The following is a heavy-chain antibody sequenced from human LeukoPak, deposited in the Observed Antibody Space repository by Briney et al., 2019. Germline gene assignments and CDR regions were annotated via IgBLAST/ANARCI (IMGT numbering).Heavy chain of an antibody. CDR3: AREGLHYGMDV. J-gene: IGHJ6*04. D-gene: IGHD3/OR15-3a*01. CDR1: GGTFSSYA. CDR2: IIPIFGTA. Sequence: SVKASCKASGGTFSSYAISWVRQAPGQGLEWMGGIIPIFGTANYAQKFQGRVTITADKSTSTAYMELSSLRSEDTAVYYCAREGLHYGMDVWGKGTTDTVSS. V-gene: IGHV1-69*06.